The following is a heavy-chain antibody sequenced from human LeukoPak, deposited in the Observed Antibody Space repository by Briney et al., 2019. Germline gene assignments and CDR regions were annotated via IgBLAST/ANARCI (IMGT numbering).Heavy chain of an antibody. D-gene: IGHD2-15*01. Sequence: GGSLRLSCAASGFTVSSNYMSWVRQAPGKGLEWVSILYSAGATYYADSVKGRFTISRDNSKNTSYLQMNSLRVEDTAVYYCASGGMGARRFYSDPFHYWGQGTLLTVSS. V-gene: IGHV3-53*01. CDR2: LYSAGAT. CDR1: GFTVSSNY. CDR3: ASGGMGARRFYSDPFHY. J-gene: IGHJ4*02.